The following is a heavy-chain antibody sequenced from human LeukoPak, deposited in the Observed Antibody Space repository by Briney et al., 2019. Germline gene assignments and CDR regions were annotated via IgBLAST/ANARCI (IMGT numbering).Heavy chain of an antibody. D-gene: IGHD2-15*01. V-gene: IGHV4-4*07. CDR2: IYTSGSP. CDR1: GGSMSSYY. Sequence: SETLSLTCSLCGGSMSSYYWSWIRQPAGKGLEWIGRIYTSGSPNYNPSLKSRVTLSVDPSKNQFSLKLSSATAAGTAVYYCGRYCSGGSCYSSHDAFDIWGQRTMVTVSS. CDR3: GRYCSGGSCYSSHDAFDI. J-gene: IGHJ3*02.